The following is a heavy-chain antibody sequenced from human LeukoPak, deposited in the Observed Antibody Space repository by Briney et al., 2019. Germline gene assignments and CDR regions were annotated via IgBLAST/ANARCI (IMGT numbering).Heavy chain of an antibody. Sequence: SVKVSCKASGYTFSSYAISWVRQAPGQGLEWMGGIIPIFGTANYAQKFQGRVTITADKSTTTAYMELSSLRSEDTAVYYCARDVGNLDSTVTTYFDYWGQGTLVTVSS. J-gene: IGHJ4*02. CDR3: ARDVGNLDSTVTTYFDY. CDR1: GYTFSSYA. V-gene: IGHV1-69*06. D-gene: IGHD4-17*01. CDR2: IIPIFGTA.